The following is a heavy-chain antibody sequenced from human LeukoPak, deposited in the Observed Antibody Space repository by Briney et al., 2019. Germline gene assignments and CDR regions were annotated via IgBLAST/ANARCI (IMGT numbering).Heavy chain of an antibody. CDR3: TTDTSSWTTYDC. CDR2: IKSETDGATT. V-gene: IGHV3-15*01. J-gene: IGHJ4*02. CDR1: GFIFSNVW. Sequence: PGGSLRLSCVASGFIFSNVWMSWVRQAPGKGLEWVGRIKSETDGATTDYSTPVRGRFTISRDDSKSILYLQMNSLKTEDTAVYYCTTDTSSWTTYDCWGQGTLVTVSP. D-gene: IGHD6-13*01.